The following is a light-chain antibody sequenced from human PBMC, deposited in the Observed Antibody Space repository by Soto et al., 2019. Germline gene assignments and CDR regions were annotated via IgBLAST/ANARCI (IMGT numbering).Light chain of an antibody. V-gene: IGLV2-8*01. J-gene: IGLJ1*01. CDR3: SSYTSSSKV. CDR2: EVS. CDR1: SSDVGGYNY. Sequence: QSVLTQPPSASGSFGQSVTISCTGTSSDVGGYNYVSWYQQHPGKAPKLMIYEVSERPSGVPDRFSGSKSGNTASLTVSGLQAEDEADYYCSSYTSSSKVFGTGTKVTVL.